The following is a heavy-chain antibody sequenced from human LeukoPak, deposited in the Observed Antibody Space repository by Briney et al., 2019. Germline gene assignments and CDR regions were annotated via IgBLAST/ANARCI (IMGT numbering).Heavy chain of an antibody. CDR2: IYYSGST. CDR1: GGSISSYY. Sequence: SETLSLTCTVSGGSISSYYWSWIRQPPGKGLEWIGYIYYSGSTNYNPSLKSRVTISVDTSKNQFSLKLSSVTAADTAVYYCASVVVPAAIWSNRFDPWGQGTLVTVSS. D-gene: IGHD2-2*01. CDR3: ASVVVPAAIWSNRFDP. V-gene: IGHV4-59*01. J-gene: IGHJ5*02.